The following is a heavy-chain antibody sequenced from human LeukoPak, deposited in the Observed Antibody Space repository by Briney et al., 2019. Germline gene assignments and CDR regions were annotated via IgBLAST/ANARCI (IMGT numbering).Heavy chain of an antibody. CDR1: GFTVSSNY. Sequence: GGSLRLSCAASGFTVSSNYMSWVRQAPGKGLEWVSVIYSGGSTYYADSVKGRFTISRDNSKNTLYLQMNSLRAEDTAVYYCAKDGGLWVSAHWGDSWGRGTLVTVSS. CDR3: AKDGGLWVSAHWGDS. CDR2: IYSGGST. V-gene: IGHV3-53*01. J-gene: IGHJ4*02. D-gene: IGHD7-27*01.